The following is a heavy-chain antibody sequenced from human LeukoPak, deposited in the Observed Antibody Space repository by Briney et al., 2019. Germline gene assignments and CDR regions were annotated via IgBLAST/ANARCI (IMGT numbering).Heavy chain of an antibody. J-gene: IGHJ4*02. V-gene: IGHV3-23*01. CDR2: ISGSGGST. CDR1: GFTFSNYV. Sequence: GGSLRLSCAASGFTFSNYVMTWVRQAPGKGLEWVSAISGSGGSTYYADSVKCRFTISRDNSKNTVYLQMNSLRAEDTAVYYCAKAPRMTTVTGDYFDYWGQATLVTASS. CDR3: AKAPRMTTVTGDYFDY. D-gene: IGHD4-17*01.